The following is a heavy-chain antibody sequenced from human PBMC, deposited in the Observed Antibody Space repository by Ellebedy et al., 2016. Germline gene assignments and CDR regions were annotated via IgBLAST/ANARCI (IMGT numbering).Heavy chain of an antibody. CDR3: ARAAVAGSGGWFDP. CDR2: ISAYNGNT. J-gene: IGHJ5*02. CDR1: GYTFTNYG. Sequence: ASVKVSXXASGYTFTNYGISWVRQAPGQGLEWMGWISAYNGNTNYAQKLQGRVTMTTDTSTSTAYMELRSLRSDDTAVYYCARAAVAGSGGWFDPWGQGTLVTVSS. D-gene: IGHD6-19*01. V-gene: IGHV1-18*01.